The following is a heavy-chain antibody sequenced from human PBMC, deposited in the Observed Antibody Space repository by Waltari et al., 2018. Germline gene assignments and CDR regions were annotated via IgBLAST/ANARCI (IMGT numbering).Heavy chain of an antibody. CDR2: IYYSGGT. CDR3: ARPLGYSYGAPWLFDY. Sequence: QLQLQESGPGLVKPSETLSLTCTVSGGSISSSSYYWGWIRQPPGKGLEWIGSIYYSGGTCYNPSLKGRVTISVDTSKNQFSLKRSSVTAADTAVYYCARPLGYSYGAPWLFDYWGQGTLVTVSS. J-gene: IGHJ4*02. D-gene: IGHD5-18*01. V-gene: IGHV4-39*01. CDR1: GGSISSSSYY.